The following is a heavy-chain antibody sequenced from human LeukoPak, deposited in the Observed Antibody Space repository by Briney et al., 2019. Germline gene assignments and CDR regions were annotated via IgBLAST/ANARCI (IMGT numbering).Heavy chain of an antibody. V-gene: IGHV1-18*01. CDR2: ISAYNGNT. CDR3: ARDGQILPVYYYYFYMEV. Sequence: AASVKVSCEASGYTFTSYGISWVRQATGQGLEWMGWISAYNGNTNYAQKLQGRVTMTTDTSTSTAYMELRSLRSDDTAVYYCARDGQILPVYYYYFYMEVWGKGTTVTVSS. J-gene: IGHJ6*03. D-gene: IGHD1-26*01. CDR1: GYTFTSYG.